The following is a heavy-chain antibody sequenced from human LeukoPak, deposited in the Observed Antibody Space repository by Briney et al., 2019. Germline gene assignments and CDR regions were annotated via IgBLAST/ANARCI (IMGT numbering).Heavy chain of an antibody. CDR3: ARTDSSGYDPGY. CDR1: GGSISSSSYY. Sequence: KPSETLSLTCTVSGGSISSSSYYWGWIRQPPGKGLEWIGSIYYSGSTYYNPSLKSRVTISVDTSKNQFSLKLSSVTAADTAVYYCARTDSSGYDPGYWGQGTLVTVSS. CDR2: IYYSGST. D-gene: IGHD3-22*01. J-gene: IGHJ4*02. V-gene: IGHV4-39*01.